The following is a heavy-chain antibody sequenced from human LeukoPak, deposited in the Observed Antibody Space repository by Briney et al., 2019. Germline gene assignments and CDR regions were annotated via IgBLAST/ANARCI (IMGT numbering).Heavy chain of an antibody. CDR1: GFTFSKYT. D-gene: IGHD3-9*01. Sequence: GGSLRLSCVGSGFTFSKYTMSWVRQVPGKGLEWVAGIYGGTTPTTFYSDSVKGRFTISRDNSMNTVYLQMNGLRAEDTAIYYCAEDLTPDGAWDIAYWGQGTPITVSS. V-gene: IGHV3-23*01. J-gene: IGHJ4*02. CDR3: AEDLTPDGAWDIAY. CDR2: IYGGTTPTT.